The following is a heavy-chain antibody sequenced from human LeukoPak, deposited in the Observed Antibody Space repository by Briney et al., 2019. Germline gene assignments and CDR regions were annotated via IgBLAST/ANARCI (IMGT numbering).Heavy chain of an antibody. CDR2: IKEDGSEK. J-gene: IGHJ3*02. Sequence: GGSLRLSCAASGFSFRTYWMSWVRQAPGKGLEWVANIKEDGSEKYHVDSVKGRFTISRDNAKNSLYLQMNNLRAEDTAVHYCARDLIAIGDAFDIWGQGTMVTVSS. CDR3: ARDLIAIGDAFDI. CDR1: GFSFRTYW. V-gene: IGHV3-7*01. D-gene: IGHD2-21*01.